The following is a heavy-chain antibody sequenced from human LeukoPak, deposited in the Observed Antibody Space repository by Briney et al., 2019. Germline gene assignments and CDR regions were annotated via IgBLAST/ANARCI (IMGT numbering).Heavy chain of an antibody. J-gene: IGHJ6*02. V-gene: IGHV1-69*04. CDR2: IIPILGIA. Sequence: SVKVSCKASGGTFSSYAISWVRQAPGQGLEWMGRIIPILGIANYARKFQGRVTITADKSTSTAYMELSSLRSEDTAVYYCATGAVGSTYYYYYGMDVWGQGTTVTVSS. CDR3: ATGAVGSTYYYYYGMDV. CDR1: GGTFSSYA. D-gene: IGHD1-14*01.